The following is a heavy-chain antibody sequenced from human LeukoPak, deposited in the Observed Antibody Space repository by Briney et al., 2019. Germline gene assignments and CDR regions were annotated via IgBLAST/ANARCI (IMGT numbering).Heavy chain of an antibody. CDR1: GYTFTGYY. Sequence: ASVKVSCKASGYTFTGYYMHWVRQAPGQGLEWMGWINPNSGGTNYAQKFQGRDTMTRDTSISTAYMELSRLRSDDTAVYYCARDSADCSSTSCYSWNWFDPWGQGTLVTVSS. CDR3: ARDSADCSSTSCYSWNWFDP. CDR2: INPNSGGT. V-gene: IGHV1-2*02. D-gene: IGHD2-2*02. J-gene: IGHJ5*02.